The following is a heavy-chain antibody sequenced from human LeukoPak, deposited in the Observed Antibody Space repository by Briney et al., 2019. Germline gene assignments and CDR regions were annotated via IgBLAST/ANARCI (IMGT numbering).Heavy chain of an antibody. CDR3: ARGGDYETVTVSLPYRHQFYYYMDV. CDR2: VHTSGHT. V-gene: IGHV4-4*07. CDR1: GASITDYY. D-gene: IGHD3-9*01. Sequence: SETLSLTCTVSGASITDYYWSWVRQPAGAGLEWIGRVHTSGHTNYNPSLKTRVTMSVDTSRNLFSLKVGSATAADTAVYYCARGGDYETVTVSLPYRHQFYYYMDVWGKGTTVTFSS. J-gene: IGHJ6*03.